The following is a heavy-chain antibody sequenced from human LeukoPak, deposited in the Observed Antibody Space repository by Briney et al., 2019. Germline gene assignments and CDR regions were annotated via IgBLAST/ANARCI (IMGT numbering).Heavy chain of an antibody. J-gene: IGHJ4*02. D-gene: IGHD3-22*01. CDR1: GFTFSSYG. Sequence: GGSPRLSCAASGFTFSSYGMHWGRQAPGQGLEWVAVISYDGSNKYYADSVKGRFTISRDNSKNTLYLQMNSLRAEDTAVYYCAKDLRYYDSSGYLDYWGQGTLVTVSS. CDR2: ISYDGSNK. CDR3: AKDLRYYDSSGYLDY. V-gene: IGHV3-30*18.